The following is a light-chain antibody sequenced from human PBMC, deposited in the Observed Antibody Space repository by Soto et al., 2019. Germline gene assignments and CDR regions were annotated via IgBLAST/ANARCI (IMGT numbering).Light chain of an antibody. V-gene: IGKV3-15*01. CDR3: QQYNNWPPLT. CDR2: GAS. CDR1: QSVSSN. J-gene: IGKJ4*01. Sequence: EIVMTQSPATLSVSPGRRPTLSCMASQSVSSNLAWYQQKPGQAPRLLIYGASTRATGIPARFSGSGSGTEFTLTISSLQSADFAVYYCQQYNNWPPLTFGGGTKVDIK.